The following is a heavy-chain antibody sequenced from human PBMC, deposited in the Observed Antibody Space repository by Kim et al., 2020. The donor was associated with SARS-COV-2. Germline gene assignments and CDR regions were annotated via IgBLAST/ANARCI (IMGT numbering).Heavy chain of an antibody. J-gene: IGHJ6*02. D-gene: IGHD6-19*01. CDR3: TRQYDIAVAGPPYGMDV. V-gene: IGHV3-73*01. Sequence: KGRFTIYRDDSKNTAYLQMNSLKTEDTAVYYCTRQYDIAVAGPPYGMDVWGQGTTVTVSS.